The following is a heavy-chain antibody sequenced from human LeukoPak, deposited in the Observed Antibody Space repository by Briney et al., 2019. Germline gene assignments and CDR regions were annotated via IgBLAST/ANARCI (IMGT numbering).Heavy chain of an antibody. CDR2: IFYSGST. D-gene: IGHD6-19*01. J-gene: IGHJ4*02. CDR3: ARHASAVAAPDY. Sequence: SETLSLTCTVSGGSISSYYWTWIRQFPGKGLEWIGYIFYSGSTNYNPSLKSRVTISVDTFKNQVALKLTSVTAADTAVYYCARHASAVAAPDYWGQGILVTVSS. V-gene: IGHV4-59*08. CDR1: GGSISSYY.